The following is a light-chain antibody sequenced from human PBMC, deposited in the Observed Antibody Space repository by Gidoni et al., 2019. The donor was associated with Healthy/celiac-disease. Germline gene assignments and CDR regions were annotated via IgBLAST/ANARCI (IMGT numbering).Light chain of an antibody. Sequence: DIQMTQSPSTLSASVGDRVTITCRASQSISSWLAWYQQKPGKDPKLLIYKASSLESGVPSRFSGTLTISSLQPDDFATYYCQQYNSYSRTFGQGTKVESK. CDR3: QQYNSYSRT. CDR1: QSISSW. V-gene: IGKV1-5*03. J-gene: IGKJ1*01. CDR2: KAS.